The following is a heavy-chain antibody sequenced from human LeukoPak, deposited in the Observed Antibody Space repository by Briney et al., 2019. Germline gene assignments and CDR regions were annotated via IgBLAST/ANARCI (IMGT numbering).Heavy chain of an antibody. CDR1: ANYW. Sequence: GGSLRLSWVASANYWMHWVRQAPGKGLVWVSHINSDGSWTSYADSVKGRFTISKDNAKNTVYLQMNSLRAEDTAVYYCVSFYETYWGRGTLVTVSS. CDR3: VSFYETY. D-gene: IGHD2/OR15-2a*01. V-gene: IGHV3-74*01. J-gene: IGHJ4*02. CDR2: INSDGSWT.